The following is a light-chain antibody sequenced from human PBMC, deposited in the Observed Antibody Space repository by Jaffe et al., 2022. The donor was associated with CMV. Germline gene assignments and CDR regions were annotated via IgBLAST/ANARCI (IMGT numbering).Light chain of an antibody. J-gene: IGKJ1*01. CDR3: QQYATSPRT. V-gene: IGKV3-20*01. Sequence: EIVLTQSPGTLSLSPGERVTLSCRASQTLSNNLLAWYQHKPGQAPRLLIYGGSSRVIGIPDRFGGSVSGTDFILTINRLDPEDSAVYFCQQYATSPRTFGQGTKVEI. CDR2: GGS. CDR1: QTLSNNL.